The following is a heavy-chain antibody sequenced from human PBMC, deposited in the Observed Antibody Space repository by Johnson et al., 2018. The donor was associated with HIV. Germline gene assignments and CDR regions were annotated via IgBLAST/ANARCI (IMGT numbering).Heavy chain of an antibody. Sequence: QVQLVESGGGVVQPGGSLRLSCAASGFTFSSYGMHWVRQAPGKGLEWVAFIRYDEISKYYADSVKGRFTISRDNSKSTLYLQMNSLRAEDTAVYYCARYLTEKTPNAFDIWGQGTMVTVSS. D-gene: IGHD2-15*01. J-gene: IGHJ3*02. CDR2: IRYDEISK. V-gene: IGHV3-30*02. CDR3: ARYLTEKTPNAFDI. CDR1: GFTFSSYG.